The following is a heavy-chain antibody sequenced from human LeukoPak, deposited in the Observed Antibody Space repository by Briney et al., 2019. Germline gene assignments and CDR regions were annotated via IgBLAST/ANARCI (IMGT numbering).Heavy chain of an antibody. V-gene: IGHV1-69*01. D-gene: IGHD3-16*02. Sequence: SVKVSCKASGGTFSSYAISWVRQAPGQGLEWMGGIIPIFGTANYAQKFQGRVTITADESTSTAYMELSSLRSEDTAVYYCARVHTFGGVIVGWGQETLVTVSS. J-gene: IGHJ4*02. CDR1: GGTFSSYA. CDR2: IIPIFGTA. CDR3: ARVHTFGGVIVG.